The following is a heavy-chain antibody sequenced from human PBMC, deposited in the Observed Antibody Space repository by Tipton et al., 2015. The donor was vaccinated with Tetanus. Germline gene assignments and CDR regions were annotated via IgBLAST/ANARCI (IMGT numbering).Heavy chain of an antibody. CDR1: GASLSSGDYF. J-gene: IGHJ4*02. D-gene: IGHD3-10*01. CDR2: INSLGST. CDR3: ARADYNLSRKGPFDS. Sequence: TLSLTCSVSGASLSSGDYFWSWLRQSPGGGLEWIGYINSLGSTWYNPSLKSRVTISADTTKNLFSLKLRSVTAADTAVYYCARADYNLSRKGPFDSWGQGTLVLVSS. V-gene: IGHV4-30-4*01.